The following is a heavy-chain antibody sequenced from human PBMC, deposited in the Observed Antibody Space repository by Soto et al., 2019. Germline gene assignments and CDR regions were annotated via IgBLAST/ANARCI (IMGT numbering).Heavy chain of an antibody. D-gene: IGHD5-18*01. CDR2: IKRDGGEQ. CDR1: GFTFSSYW. Sequence: EVQLVESGGGLVQPGGSLRLSCAASGFTFSSYWMSWVRQAPGKGLEWVANIKRDGGEQYYVDSVQGRFTISRDNAKNSLYLKINRLRAEATAVYYRPRVVQLWSQHVDYWGQGTLVTVSS. J-gene: IGHJ4*02. V-gene: IGHV3-7*04. CDR3: PRVVQLWSQHVDY.